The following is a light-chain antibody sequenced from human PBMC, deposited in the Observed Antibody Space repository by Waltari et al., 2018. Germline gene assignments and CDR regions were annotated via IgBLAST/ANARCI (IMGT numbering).Light chain of an antibody. CDR2: KDP. J-gene: IGLJ3*02. Sequence: SFELTQPPSVSMSPGQTASITCSGDILGNKYASWYQHKPGQSPLLVLYKDPKRTSGIPERFSGPKSGTAATLTIGGTQAIDEADYYCQALGTGAWVFGGGTKLTVL. CDR3: QALGTGAWV. V-gene: IGLV3-1*01. CDR1: ILGNKY.